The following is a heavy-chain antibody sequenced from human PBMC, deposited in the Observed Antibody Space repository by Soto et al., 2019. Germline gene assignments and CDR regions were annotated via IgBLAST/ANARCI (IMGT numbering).Heavy chain of an antibody. CDR3: ARGDGDYHDGNGTLGRH. CDR2: INSDGSST. D-gene: IGHD3-22*01. J-gene: IGHJ1*01. Sequence: GGSLRLSCAVSGFTFSTHWMHWVRQAPGKGLVWVSRINSDGSSTNYADSVKGRFTISRDNAKKTLYLQMNSLRADDTAVYYCARGDGDYHDGNGTLGRHWGQGTQVTVSS. V-gene: IGHV3-74*01. CDR1: GFTFSTHW.